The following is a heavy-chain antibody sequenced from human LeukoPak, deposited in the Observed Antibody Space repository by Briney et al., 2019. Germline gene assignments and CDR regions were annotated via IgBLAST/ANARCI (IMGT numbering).Heavy chain of an antibody. V-gene: IGHV4-31*03. CDR1: GGSISSGGYY. D-gene: IGHD5-18*01. CDR2: IYYSGST. J-gene: IGHJ4*02. Sequence: PSETPSLTCTVSGGSISSGGYYWSWIRQHPGKGLEWIGYIYYSGSTYYNPSLKSRVTISVDTSKNQFSLKLSSVTAADTAVYYCARDIGRGYSYGSFDYWGQGTLVTVSS. CDR3: ARDIGRGYSYGSFDY.